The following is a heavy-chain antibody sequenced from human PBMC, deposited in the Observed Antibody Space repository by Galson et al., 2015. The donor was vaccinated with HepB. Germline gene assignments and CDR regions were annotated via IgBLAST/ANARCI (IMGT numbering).Heavy chain of an antibody. J-gene: IGHJ4*02. CDR2: ISAYNGNT. V-gene: IGHV1-18*01. D-gene: IGHD1-26*01. Sequence: SVKVSCKASGYTFTSYGISWVRQAPGQGLEWMGWISAYNGNTNYAQKLQGRVTMTTDTSTSTAYMELRSLRSDDTAVYYCARDRGSGSYYVGGPKKAELTIHVNYWGQGTLVTVSS. CDR1: GYTFTSYG. CDR3: ARDRGSGSYYVGGPKKAELTIHVNY.